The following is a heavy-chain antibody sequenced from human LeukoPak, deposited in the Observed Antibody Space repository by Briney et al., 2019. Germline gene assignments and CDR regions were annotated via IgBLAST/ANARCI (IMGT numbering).Heavy chain of an antibody. J-gene: IGHJ4*02. Sequence: SQTLSLTCAVSGGSISSGGYSWSWIRQPPGKGLEWIGYIYHSGNTYYNPSLKSRVTISVDRSKNQFSLKLSSVTAADTAVYYSARSYGSGSYSYYFDYWGQGTLVTVSS. CDR2: IYHSGNT. CDR1: GGSISSGGYS. V-gene: IGHV4-30-2*01. CDR3: ARSYGSGSYSYYFDY. D-gene: IGHD3-10*01.